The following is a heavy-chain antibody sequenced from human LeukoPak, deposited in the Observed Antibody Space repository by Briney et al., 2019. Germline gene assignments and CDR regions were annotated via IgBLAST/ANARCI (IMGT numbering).Heavy chain of an antibody. V-gene: IGHV3-7*03. Sequence: GGSLRPSWPPSGFTFSTNWRRWIRQPQGGGRGWGAKIRIVGGDKHYLESVKGRFAISRDNAKNALYLQMNSLRAEDTAVYYCARDKADDFWSGYYYYYGMDVWGQGTTVTVSS. J-gene: IGHJ6*02. D-gene: IGHD3-3*01. CDR2: IRIVGGDK. CDR3: ARDKADDFWSGYYYYYGMDV. CDR1: GFTFSTNW.